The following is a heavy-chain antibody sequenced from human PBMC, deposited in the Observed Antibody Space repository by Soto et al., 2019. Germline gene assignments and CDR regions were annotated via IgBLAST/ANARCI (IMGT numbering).Heavy chain of an antibody. D-gene: IGHD3-10*01. Sequence: QVQLQESGPGLVKPSGTLSLTCAVSGGSISSSNWWSWVRQPPGKGLEWIGEIYHSGRTNYNPSLKSRFTISVDKSNNQYSLKLSSVPAADTAVYYCARGAGSMVRGVISKPLYYYGMDVWGQGTTVTVSS. CDR1: GGSISSSNW. CDR3: ARGAGSMVRGVISKPLYYYGMDV. CDR2: IYHSGRT. J-gene: IGHJ6*02. V-gene: IGHV4-4*02.